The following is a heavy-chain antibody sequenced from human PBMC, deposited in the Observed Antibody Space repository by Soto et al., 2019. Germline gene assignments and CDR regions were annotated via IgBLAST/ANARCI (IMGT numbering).Heavy chain of an antibody. D-gene: IGHD6-13*01. CDR3: ARWVDGVSKQHGMDV. Sequence: SGGSLRLSCAASGCTFSSYSMNWVRQAPGKGLEWVSSISSSSSYIYYADSVKGRFTISRDNAKNSLYLQMNSLRAEDTAVYYCARWVDGVSKQHGMDVWGQGTTVTVSS. CDR1: GCTFSSYS. CDR2: ISSSSSYI. V-gene: IGHV3-21*01. J-gene: IGHJ6*02.